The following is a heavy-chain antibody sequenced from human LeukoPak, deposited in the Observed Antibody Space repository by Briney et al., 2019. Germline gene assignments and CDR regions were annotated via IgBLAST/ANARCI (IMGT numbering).Heavy chain of an antibody. CDR2: ISGSGGST. CDR1: GFTFSSYS. V-gene: IGHV3-23*01. D-gene: IGHD6-19*01. Sequence: GGSLRLSCAASGFTFSSYSMNWVRQAPGKGLEWVSAISGSGGSTYYADSVKGRFTISRDNSKNTLYLQMNSLRAEDTAVYYCAKDLRGIAVAGYWGQGTLVTVSS. J-gene: IGHJ4*02. CDR3: AKDLRGIAVAGY.